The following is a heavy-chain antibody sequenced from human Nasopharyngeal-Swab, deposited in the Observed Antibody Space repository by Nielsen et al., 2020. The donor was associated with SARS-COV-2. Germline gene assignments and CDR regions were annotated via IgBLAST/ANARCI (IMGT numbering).Heavy chain of an antibody. CDR1: GGSFSGYY. Sequence: SETLSLTCAVYGGSFSGYYWSWIRQPPGKGLAWIGEINHSGSTNYNPSLKSRVTISVDTSKNQFSLKLSSVTAADTAVYYCARALLAAAGGFYGMDVWGQGTTVTVSS. CDR2: INHSGST. D-gene: IGHD6-13*01. V-gene: IGHV4-34*01. J-gene: IGHJ6*02. CDR3: ARALLAAAGGFYGMDV.